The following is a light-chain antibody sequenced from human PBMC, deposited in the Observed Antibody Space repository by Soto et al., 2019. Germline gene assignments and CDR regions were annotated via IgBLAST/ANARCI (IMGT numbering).Light chain of an antibody. Sequence: DIQMTQSPSSLSASVGDRVTITCRASQSISSYLNWYQQKPGKAPKLLIYTASRLQSGLPSRYSGSGSGTGDTPTISSLQREEFATNNCQQSQITRTFEQGTKVQLK. J-gene: IGKJ1*01. CDR2: TAS. CDR3: QQSQITRT. V-gene: IGKV1-39*01. CDR1: QSISSY.